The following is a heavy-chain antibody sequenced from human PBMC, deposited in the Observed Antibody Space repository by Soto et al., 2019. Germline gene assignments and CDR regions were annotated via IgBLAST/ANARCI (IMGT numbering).Heavy chain of an antibody. V-gene: IGHV4-39*01. CDR2: FYYNENT. Sequence: SETLSLTCSVSGASISNFAYYWGWIRQPPGKGLEWIGTFYYNENTYYNPSLKSRVAISVDTAKNQFSLNLRSVTAADTAIYFCARRERYYGSPGWFEPWGQGTLGTVSS. CDR3: ARRERYYGSPGWFEP. J-gene: IGHJ5*01. CDR1: GASISNFAYY. D-gene: IGHD3-10*01.